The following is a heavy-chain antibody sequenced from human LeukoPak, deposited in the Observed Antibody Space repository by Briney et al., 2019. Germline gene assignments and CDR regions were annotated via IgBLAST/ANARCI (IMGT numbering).Heavy chain of an antibody. Sequence: SETLSLTCTVSGGSISSSSYYWGWIRQPPGKGLEWIGSIYYSGSTYYNPSLKSRVTISVDTSKNQFSLKLSSVTAADTAVYYCARRGSGWENYYYGMDVWGQGTTATVS. V-gene: IGHV4-39*01. CDR3: ARRGSGWENYYYGMDV. J-gene: IGHJ6*02. D-gene: IGHD6-19*01. CDR2: IYYSGST. CDR1: GGSISSSSYY.